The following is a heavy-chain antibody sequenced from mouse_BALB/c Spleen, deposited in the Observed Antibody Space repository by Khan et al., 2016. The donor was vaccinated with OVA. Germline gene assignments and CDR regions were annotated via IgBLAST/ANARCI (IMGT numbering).Heavy chain of an antibody. CDR2: INTSTGEP. J-gene: IGHJ1*01. V-gene: IGHV9-3-1*01. CDR3: ARVGNYWYFDV. Sequence: QIQLVQSGPELKKPGETVKISCKASGYTFTNYGMNWVKQAPGKGLKWMGWINTSTGEPTYGDDLKGRFAFSLETSASTAYLQINNLKNEDTATCFCARVGNYWYFDVWGAGTTVTVSS. CDR1: GYTFTNYG. D-gene: IGHD2-1*01.